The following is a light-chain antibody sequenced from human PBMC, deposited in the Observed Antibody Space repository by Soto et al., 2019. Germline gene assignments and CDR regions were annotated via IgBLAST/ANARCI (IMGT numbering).Light chain of an antibody. CDR2: AAS. CDR1: QGIGIY. Sequence: IQLTQSPSSSSASVGGRVTSTRYASQGIGIYLALYQQNPGKAPKLLISAASTLQSGVPSRFSGSGSGTDFTLTISCLQSEDFATYYCQQYYSYPPFFGPGTKVDIK. J-gene: IGKJ3*01. V-gene: IGKV1-8*01. CDR3: QQYYSYPPF.